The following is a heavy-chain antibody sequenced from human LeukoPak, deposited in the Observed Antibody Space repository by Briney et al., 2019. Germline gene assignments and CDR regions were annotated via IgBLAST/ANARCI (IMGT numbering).Heavy chain of an antibody. D-gene: IGHD2-2*01. CDR2: IYYSGST. J-gene: IGHJ5*02. Sequence: PSETLSLTCTVSGGSISSSSYYWGWIRQPPGKGLEWIGSIYYSGSTYYNPSLKSRVTISVDTSKNQFSLKLSSVTAADTALYYCARVVIHCSSTSCQNWFDPWGQGTLVTVSS. V-gene: IGHV4-39*07. CDR1: GGSISSSSYY. CDR3: ARVVIHCSSTSCQNWFDP.